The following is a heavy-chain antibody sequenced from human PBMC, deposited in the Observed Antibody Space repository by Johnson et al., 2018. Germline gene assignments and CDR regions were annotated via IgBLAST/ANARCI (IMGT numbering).Heavy chain of an antibody. Sequence: EVQLVESGGGLVQPGGSLRLSCAASGFTFSSYAMRWVRQAPGKGLEWVSGISGSGGSTYYADSVKGRFTISRDNSRNTLYLQMNSLRAEDTAVYYCATPPGETVGVISVLKDRDGWGKGTTVTVSS. CDR1: GFTFSSYA. J-gene: IGHJ6*03. V-gene: IGHV3-23*04. CDR2: ISGSGGST. D-gene: IGHD2-21*01. CDR3: ATPPGETVGVISVLKDRDG.